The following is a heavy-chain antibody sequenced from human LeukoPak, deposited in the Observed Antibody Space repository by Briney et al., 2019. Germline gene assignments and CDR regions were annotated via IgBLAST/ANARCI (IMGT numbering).Heavy chain of an antibody. V-gene: IGHV4-34*01. CDR2: INHSGST. J-gene: IGHJ4*02. D-gene: IGHD3-16*02. CDR3: ARGQPSIRYYDYVWGSYRYTVDFDY. Sequence: TSETLSLTCAVYGGSFSGYYWSWIRQPPGKGLEWIGEINHSGSTNYNPSLKSRVTISVDTSKNKFSLKLSSVTAADTAVYYCARGQPSIRYYDYVWGSYRYTVDFDYWGQGTLVTVSS. CDR1: GGSFSGYY.